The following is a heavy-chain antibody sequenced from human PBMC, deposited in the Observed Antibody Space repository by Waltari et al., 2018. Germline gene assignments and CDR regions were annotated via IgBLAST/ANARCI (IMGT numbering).Heavy chain of an antibody. D-gene: IGHD6-13*01. CDR2: IYPGDSDT. J-gene: IGHJ4*02. Sequence: EVQLVQSGAEVKKPGESLKISCQGSGYSFTSYWIGWVRPMPGKGLEWMGIIYPGDSDTRYSPSFQGQVTISADKSISTAYLQWSSLKASDTAMYYCARRLTGYSSSWDFDYWGQGTLVTVSS. CDR1: GYSFTSYW. V-gene: IGHV5-51*01. CDR3: ARRLTGYSSSWDFDY.